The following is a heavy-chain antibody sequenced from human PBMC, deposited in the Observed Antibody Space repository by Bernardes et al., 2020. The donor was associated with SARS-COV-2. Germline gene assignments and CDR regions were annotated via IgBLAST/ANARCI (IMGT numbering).Heavy chain of an antibody. CDR1: GGSIDTYY. CDR3: AREGWNSGSYFVGYYGMDV. Sequence: SETLSLTCSVSGGSIDTYYWSWIRQPPGKGLEWIGYIYYTGSTNYNPSLKSRVTISVDTSKKQLSLHLRSVTAADTAVYYCAREGWNSGSYFVGYYGMDVWGQGTTVTVSS. D-gene: IGHD3-10*01. CDR2: IYYTGST. V-gene: IGHV4-59*01. J-gene: IGHJ6*02.